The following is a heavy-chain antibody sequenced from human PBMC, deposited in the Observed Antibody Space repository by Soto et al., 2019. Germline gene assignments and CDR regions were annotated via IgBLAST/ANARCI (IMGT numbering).Heavy chain of an antibody. V-gene: IGHV3-23*01. CDR3: ARGQDDYGDSDVWFDP. CDR1: GFSFSSYG. CDR2: IRGSGDST. Sequence: EEQLLESGGGLVQPGGSLRLSCAASGFSFSSYGMSWVRQAPGKGLEWVSGIRGSGDSTYYAASVKGRFTISRDKSKNTLDLKMNSRRAEDTAEYYCARGQDDYGDSDVWFDPWGQGTLVSVSS. J-gene: IGHJ5*02. D-gene: IGHD4-17*01.